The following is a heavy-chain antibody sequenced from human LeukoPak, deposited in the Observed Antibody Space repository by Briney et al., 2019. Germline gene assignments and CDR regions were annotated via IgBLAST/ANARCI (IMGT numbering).Heavy chain of an antibody. Sequence: GGSLRLSCAASGFTFTTYSINWVRQAPGKGLQWVSYISITSRTTNYADSVKGRFTISRDRAKNSLYLQMNSLRDEDTAVYYCGTEKGFAFHIWG. V-gene: IGHV3-48*02. CDR3: GTEKGFAFHI. CDR1: GFTFTTYS. CDR2: ISITSRTT. J-gene: IGHJ3*02.